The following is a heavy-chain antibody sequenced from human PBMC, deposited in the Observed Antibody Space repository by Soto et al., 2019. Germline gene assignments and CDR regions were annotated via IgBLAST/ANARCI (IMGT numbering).Heavy chain of an antibody. CDR1: GFAVSTSY. J-gene: IGHJ6*02. CDR3: ARDPPITSDYAMDV. V-gene: IGHV3-53*02. Sequence: EVQLVETGGDLIQSGGSLRLSCAASGFAVSTSYMMWVRQAPGKGLECVSITYTGGSTHYADSVKGRFTVSRDDSRNKVNLQMNSLRVEDTAVYYCARDPPITSDYAMDVWGQGTTVIVSS. CDR2: TYTGGST. D-gene: IGHD1-20*01.